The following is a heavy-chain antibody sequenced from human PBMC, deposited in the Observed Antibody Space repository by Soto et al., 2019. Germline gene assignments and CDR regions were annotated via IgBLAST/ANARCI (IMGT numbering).Heavy chain of an antibody. CDR1: GGSISSSSYY. CDR2: IYYSGST. CDR3: ASLVERYCSGGSCPFMDV. Sequence: SETLSLTCTVSGGSISSSSYYWGWIRQPPGKGLEWIGSIYYSGSTYYNPSLKSRVTISVDTSKNQFSLKLSSVTAADTAVYYCASLVERYCSGGSCPFMDVWGQGTTVPVSS. V-gene: IGHV4-39*01. J-gene: IGHJ6*02. D-gene: IGHD2-15*01.